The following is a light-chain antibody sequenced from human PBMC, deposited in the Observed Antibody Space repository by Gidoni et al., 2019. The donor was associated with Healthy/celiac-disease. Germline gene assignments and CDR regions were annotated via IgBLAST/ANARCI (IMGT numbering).Light chain of an antibody. J-gene: IGLJ1*01. CDR3: RSYTSSSTLGV. CDR1: SSDVGGYNY. CDR2: DVS. Sequence: QSALTQPASVSGSPGQSITISCTGTSSDVGGYNYVSWYQQHPGKAPKLMIYDVSNRPSGVSNRFSGSKSGNPASLTISWLQAEDEADYYCRSYTSSSTLGVFGTGTKVTVL. V-gene: IGLV2-14*01.